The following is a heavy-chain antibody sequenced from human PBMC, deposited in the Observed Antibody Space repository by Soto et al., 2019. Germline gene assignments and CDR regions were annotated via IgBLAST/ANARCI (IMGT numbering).Heavy chain of an antibody. CDR3: AREVNRSPGRCINWFDP. D-gene: IGHD2-15*01. Sequence: QVQLQESGPGLVQPSGTLSLTCAVSGDSINNSHGWSWVRQTPGKGLEWIGETYHSGTTNYNPSLKTRVTISIDKSNNHFSLKMNSVNASDTAVYYCAREVNRSPGRCINWFDPWGQGTLVNVSS. J-gene: IGHJ5*02. V-gene: IGHV4-4*02. CDR1: GDSINNSHG. CDR2: TYHSGTT.